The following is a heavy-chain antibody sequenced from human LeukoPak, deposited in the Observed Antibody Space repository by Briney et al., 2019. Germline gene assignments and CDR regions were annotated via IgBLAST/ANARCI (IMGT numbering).Heavy chain of an antibody. V-gene: IGHV3-21*01. CDR3: ARARITVVRGVMNYYGMDV. D-gene: IGHD3-10*01. J-gene: IGHJ6*02. CDR2: ISSSSSYI. Sequence: GGSLRLSSAASGFTFSSYSMNWVRQAPGKGLEWVSSISSSSSYIYYADSVKGRFTISRDNAKNSLYLQMNSLRAEDTAVYYCARARITVVRGVMNYYGMDVWGQGTTVTVSS. CDR1: GFTFSSYS.